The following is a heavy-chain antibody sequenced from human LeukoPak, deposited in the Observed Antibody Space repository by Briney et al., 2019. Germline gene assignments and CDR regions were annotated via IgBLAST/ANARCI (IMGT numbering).Heavy chain of an antibody. CDR1: GFTFTTYA. J-gene: IGHJ4*02. CDR2: INANGDNT. V-gene: IGHV3-23*01. Sequence: GGSLRLSCAASGFTFTTYAMRWVRQAPGKGLEWVSSINANGDNTYYADSVKGRFIISRDNSKYTFSLQMNSLRAEDTAIYYCAKDHGEWGQGTLVTVSS. CDR3: AKDHGE. D-gene: IGHD2-21*01.